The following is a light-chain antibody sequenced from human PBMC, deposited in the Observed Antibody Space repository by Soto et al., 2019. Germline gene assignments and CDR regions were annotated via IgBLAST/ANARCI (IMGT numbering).Light chain of an antibody. CDR3: CSYAGSSTSYV. Sequence: QSALTQPASVSGSPGQSITISCTGTSSDVGSYNLVSWYQQHPGQAPKLMIYEGSKRPSGVSNRFSGSKSGNTASLTISVLQAEDEADYYCCSYAGSSTSYVFGTGTKLTVL. CDR1: SSDVGSYNL. CDR2: EGS. V-gene: IGLV2-23*01. J-gene: IGLJ1*01.